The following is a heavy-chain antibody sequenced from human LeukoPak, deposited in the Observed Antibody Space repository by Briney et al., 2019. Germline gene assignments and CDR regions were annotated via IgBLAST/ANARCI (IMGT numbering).Heavy chain of an antibody. D-gene: IGHD3-22*01. J-gene: IGHJ3*02. CDR3: ATNGGSYYDSSGYYHAFDI. CDR1: GFTFSSYA. CDR2: ISGGGGST. Sequence: GGSLRLSCAASGFTFSSYAMNWVRQAPGKGLEWVSSISGGGGSTYCADSVKGRFTISRDNSKSTLYLQMNSLRAEDTAVYYCATNGGSYYDSSGYYHAFDIWGQGTMVTVSS. V-gene: IGHV3-23*01.